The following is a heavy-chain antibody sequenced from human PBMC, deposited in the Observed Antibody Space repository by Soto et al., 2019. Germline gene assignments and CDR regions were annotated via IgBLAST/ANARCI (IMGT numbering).Heavy chain of an antibody. CDR1: GFTFTRYS. CDR3: ARESEDLTSNFDY. CDR2: ISSTTNYI. J-gene: IGHJ4*02. V-gene: IGHV3-21*06. Sequence: GGSLRLSCAASGFTFTRYSMNWVRQAPGKGLEWVSSISSTTNYIYYGDSMKGRFTISRDNAKNSLYLEMNSLRAEGTAVYYCARESEDLTSNFDYWGQGTLVTVAS.